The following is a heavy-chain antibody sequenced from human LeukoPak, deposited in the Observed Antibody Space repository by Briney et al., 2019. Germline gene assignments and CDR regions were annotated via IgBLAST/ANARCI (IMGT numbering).Heavy chain of an antibody. CDR2: MNPNSGNT. Sequence: ASVKVSCKASGYTFTSYDINWVRQAPGQGLEWMGWMNPNSGNTGYAQKFQGRVSMTRDASTSTAYMELSSLTSEDTAVYYCARGGGSSWTQRGYFQYWGQGTLVTVSS. V-gene: IGHV1-8*01. CDR3: ARGGGSSWTQRGYFQY. J-gene: IGHJ1*01. CDR1: GYTFTSYD. D-gene: IGHD6-13*01.